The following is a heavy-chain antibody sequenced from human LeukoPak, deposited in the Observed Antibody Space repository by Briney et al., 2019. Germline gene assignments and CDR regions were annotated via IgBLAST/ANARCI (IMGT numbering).Heavy chain of an antibody. CDR1: GGSFSGYY. CDR3: ARGDIAAAVYYFDY. CDR2: INHSGST. D-gene: IGHD6-13*01. Sequence: SETLSLTCAVYGGSFSGYYWSWIRQPPGKGLEWIGEINHSGSTNYNPSLKSRVTISVDTSKNQFSLKLSSVTAADTAVYYCARGDIAAAVYYFDYWGQGTLVTVSP. J-gene: IGHJ4*02. V-gene: IGHV4-34*01.